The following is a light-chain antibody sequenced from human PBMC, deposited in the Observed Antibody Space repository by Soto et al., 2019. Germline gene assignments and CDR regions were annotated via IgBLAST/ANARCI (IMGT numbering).Light chain of an antibody. J-gene: IGLJ1*01. CDR2: DVS. CDR3: SSYTSSSTLV. Sequence: QAVLPQPASVSGSPGQSITVSCTGTSSDVGAYDYVSWYQHHPGKAPKLMIYDVSYRPSGVSNRFSGSKSGNTASLTISGRQSEDEADYYCSSYTSSSTLVFGTGTKVTVL. CDR1: SSDVGAYDY. V-gene: IGLV2-14*03.